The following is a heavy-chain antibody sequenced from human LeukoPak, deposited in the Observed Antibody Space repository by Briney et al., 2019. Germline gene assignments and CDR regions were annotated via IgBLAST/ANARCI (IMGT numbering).Heavy chain of an antibody. J-gene: IGHJ4*02. V-gene: IGHV3-23*01. CDR1: GFTFSSYA. CDR3: AKAPSSGWYPYYFDY. Sequence: GGSLRLSCTASGFTFSSYAMSWVRQAPGKGLEWVSAISGNGSSTFYADSVKGRFTISRDNSKNTLYLQMNSLRAEDTAVYYCAKAPSSGWYPYYFDYWGQGTLVTVSS. CDR2: ISGNGSST. D-gene: IGHD6-19*01.